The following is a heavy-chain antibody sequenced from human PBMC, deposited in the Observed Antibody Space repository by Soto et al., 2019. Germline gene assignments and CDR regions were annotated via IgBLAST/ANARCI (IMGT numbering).Heavy chain of an antibody. CDR3: ARWKYSYADLPGDWFDS. J-gene: IGHJ5*01. V-gene: IGHV4-61*01. CDR2: IYRSGST. Sequence: QVQLQESGPGLVRPSETLSLTCTVSGASLTSGSYYWSWVRQPPGKGLEWIAYIYRSGSTNYNPSRKSRATIAVDTSKNQFPLRLTSVTPADTAMYYCARWKYSYADLPGDWFDSWGQGTLVTVSS. CDR1: GASLTSGSYY. D-gene: IGHD3-16*01.